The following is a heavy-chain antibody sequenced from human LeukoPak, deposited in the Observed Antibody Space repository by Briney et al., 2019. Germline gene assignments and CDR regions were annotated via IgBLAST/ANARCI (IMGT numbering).Heavy chain of an antibody. J-gene: IGHJ3*02. CDR3: ARDGFSLDAFDI. CDR1: GFTFSSYS. V-gene: IGHV3-21*01. Sequence: GGSLRLSCAASGFTFSSYSMNWVRQAPGKGLEWVSPISNSSSYIYYADSVKGRFTISRDNAKNSLYLQMNSLRAEDTAVYYCARDGFSLDAFDIWGQGTMVTVSS. CDR2: ISNSSSYI.